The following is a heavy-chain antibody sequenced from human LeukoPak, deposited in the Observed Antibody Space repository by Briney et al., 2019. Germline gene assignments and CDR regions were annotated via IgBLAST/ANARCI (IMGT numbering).Heavy chain of an antibody. CDR2: ISNDGTYK. CDR3: ARDSGCDY. V-gene: IGHV3-30-3*01. J-gene: IGHJ4*02. Sequence: PGGPLRLSCAASGFTFSNYAIHCVRQAPGKGLEWVAVISNDGTYKNYADSVKGRFTISRDNSKNTLYLQMDSLRVDDTAVYYCARDSGCDYWGQGTLVPVSS. D-gene: IGHD1-14*01. CDR1: GFTFSNYA.